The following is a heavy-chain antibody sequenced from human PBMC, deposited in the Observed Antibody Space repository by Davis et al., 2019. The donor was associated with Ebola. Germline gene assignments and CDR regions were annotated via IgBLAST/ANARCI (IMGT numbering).Heavy chain of an antibody. V-gene: IGHV1-3*01. CDR2: VHGGNGNT. CDR1: GFILTNYA. Sequence: ASVKVSCKASGFILTNYAIHWVRQAPGQRLEWMGWVHGGNGNTKYSQRFQGRVTITTDTSASTVYLDLTSLRSDDTAVFYCARRADYWGQGTLVTVSS. J-gene: IGHJ4*02. CDR3: ARRADY.